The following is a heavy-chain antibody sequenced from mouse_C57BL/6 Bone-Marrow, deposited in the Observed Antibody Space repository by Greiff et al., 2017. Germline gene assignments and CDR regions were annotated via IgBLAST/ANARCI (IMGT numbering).Heavy chain of an antibody. J-gene: IGHJ1*03. D-gene: IGHD2-4*01. CDR3: ARGTMNWYFDV. CDR1: GYTFTSYW. V-gene: IGHV1-59*01. CDR2: IDPSDSYT. Sequence: QVQLQQPGAELVRPGTSVKLSCKASGYTFTSYWMHWVKQRPGQGLEWIGVIDPSDSYTNYNQKFKGKATLTVDTSFSTAYMQLSSLTSEDSAVYYCARGTMNWYFDVWGTGTTVTVSS.